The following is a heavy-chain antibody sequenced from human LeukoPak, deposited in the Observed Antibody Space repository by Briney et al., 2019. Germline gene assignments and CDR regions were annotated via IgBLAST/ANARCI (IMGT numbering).Heavy chain of an antibody. CDR1: GGSISSYY. Sequence: SETLSLTCTVSGGSISSYYWSWIRQPPGKGLEWIGYIYYSGSTNYNPSLKSRVTISVDTSKNQFSLRLSSVTAADTAVYYCASYCSGGSCYSGYFDYWGQGTLVTVSS. CDR3: ASYCSGGSCYSGYFDY. CDR2: IYYSGST. V-gene: IGHV4-59*01. J-gene: IGHJ4*02. D-gene: IGHD2-15*01.